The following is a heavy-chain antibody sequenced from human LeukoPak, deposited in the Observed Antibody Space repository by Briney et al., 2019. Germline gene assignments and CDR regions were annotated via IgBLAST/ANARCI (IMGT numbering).Heavy chain of an antibody. CDR2: IIPIFGTA. CDR1: GGTFSSYA. V-gene: IGHV1-69*05. J-gene: IGHJ6*03. CDR3: ARDRGNWNDGWYYYYYMDV. D-gene: IGHD1-20*01. Sequence: SVKVSCKASGGTFSSYAISWVRQAPGQGLEWMGGIIPIFGTANYAQKFQGRVTITTDESTSTAYMELSSVRSEDTAVYYCARDRGNWNDGWYYYYYMDVWGKGTTVTVSS.